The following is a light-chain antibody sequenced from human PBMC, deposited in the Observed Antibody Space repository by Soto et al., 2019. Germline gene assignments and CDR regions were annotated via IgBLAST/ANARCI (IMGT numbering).Light chain of an antibody. Sequence: DIQMTQSPSSLSASVGDTVTITCRASQSISTYLNWYQQKPGKAPSLLIYAASSLKNGVPSRFSGSGSGTDFTLTISSLQREGVATYYCQQSYRTPLTFGGGTEVEIK. CDR2: AAS. J-gene: IGKJ4*02. CDR1: QSISTY. CDR3: QQSYRTPLT. V-gene: IGKV1-39*01.